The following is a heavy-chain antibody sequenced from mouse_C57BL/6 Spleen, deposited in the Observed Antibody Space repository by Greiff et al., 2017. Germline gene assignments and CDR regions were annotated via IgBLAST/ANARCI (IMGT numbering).Heavy chain of an antibody. CDR3: ARSGGYLYYFDY. Sequence: QVQLQQPGAELVRPGSSVKLSCKASGYTFTSYWMHWVKQRPIQGLEWIGNTDPSDSETHYNQKFKDKATLTVDKSSSTAYMQLSSLTSEDSAGYYCARSGGYLYYFDYWGQGTTLTVSS. CDR1: GYTFTSYW. D-gene: IGHD5-1*01. J-gene: IGHJ2*01. V-gene: IGHV1-52*01. CDR2: TDPSDSET.